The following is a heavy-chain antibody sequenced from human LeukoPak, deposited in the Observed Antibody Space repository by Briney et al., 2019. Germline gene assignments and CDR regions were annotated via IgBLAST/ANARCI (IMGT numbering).Heavy chain of an antibody. V-gene: IGHV4-59*02. CDR2: IYYTGTT. Sequence: SETLSLTCTVSGGSVSDYYWSWIRQSPGKGLEWIGYIYYTGTTSYNPSLKSRVTISAETSKNQFSLNLISVSAADTAVYYCASRKLGNDYWGQGTLVTVSS. J-gene: IGHJ4*02. CDR1: GGSVSDYY. CDR3: ASRKLGNDY. D-gene: IGHD7-27*01.